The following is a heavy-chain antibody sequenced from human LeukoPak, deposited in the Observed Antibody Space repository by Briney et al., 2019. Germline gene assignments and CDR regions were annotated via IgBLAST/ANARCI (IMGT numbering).Heavy chain of an antibody. CDR3: AKDRWRDGSSSFDN. D-gene: IGHD6-6*01. Sequence: ASVKVSCKASGYTFSSYSINWVRQAPGQGLEWMGWISTYNGNTNYAQKLQGRVTMTTDGSTSTAYMELRSLRSDDTAVYYCAKDRWRDGSSSFDNWGQGTLVAVSS. V-gene: IGHV1-18*01. CDR1: GYTFSSYS. J-gene: IGHJ4*02. CDR2: ISTYNGNT.